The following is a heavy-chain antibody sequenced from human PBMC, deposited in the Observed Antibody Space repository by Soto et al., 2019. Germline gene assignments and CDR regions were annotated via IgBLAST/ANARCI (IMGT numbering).Heavy chain of an antibody. J-gene: IGHJ5*02. V-gene: IGHV3-48*02. CDR1: GFTFSSYS. CDR3: ARDPGSGWTNFDYWGQGTQVTVSSGKVWGASVKVSCKAYEYSSPLYNWFDP. CDR2: ISSSSTII. Sequence: GGSLRLSCAASGFTFSSYSMNWVRKDPGKGLEWVSYISSSSTIIHYADSVKGRFTISRDNAKNSLSLQMNSLRDEDTAMYYCARDPGSGWTNFDYWGQGTQVTVSSGKVWGASVKVSCKAYEYSSPLYNWFDPWGQGTLVTVSS. D-gene: IGHD6-6*01.